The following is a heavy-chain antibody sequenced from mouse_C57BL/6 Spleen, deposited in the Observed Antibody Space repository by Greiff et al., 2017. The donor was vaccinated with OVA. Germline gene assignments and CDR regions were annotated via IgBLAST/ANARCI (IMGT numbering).Heavy chain of an antibody. CDR3: ARASYYSNYYAMDY. CDR1: GYTFTDYN. Sequence: EVQLQQSGPELVKPGASVKMSCKASGYTFTDYNMPWVKQSHGKSLEWIGYINPNNGGTSYNQKFKGKATLTVNKSSSTAYMELRSLTSEDSAVYYCARASYYSNYYAMDYWGQGTSVTVSS. CDR2: INPNNGGT. D-gene: IGHD2-5*01. J-gene: IGHJ4*01. V-gene: IGHV1-22*01.